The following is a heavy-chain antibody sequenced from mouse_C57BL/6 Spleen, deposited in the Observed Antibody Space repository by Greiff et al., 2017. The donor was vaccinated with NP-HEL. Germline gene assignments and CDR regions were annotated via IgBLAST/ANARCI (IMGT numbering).Heavy chain of an antibody. J-gene: IGHJ1*03. Sequence: VQWVESDAELVKPGASVKISCKVSGYTFTDHTIHWMKQRPEQGLEWIGYIYPRDGSTKYNEKFKGKATLTADKSSSTAYMQLNSLTSEDSAVYFCAREYYYGSSHWYFDVWGTGTTVTVSS. V-gene: IGHV1-78*01. CDR1: GYTFTDHT. CDR2: IYPRDGST. D-gene: IGHD1-1*01. CDR3: AREYYYGSSHWYFDV.